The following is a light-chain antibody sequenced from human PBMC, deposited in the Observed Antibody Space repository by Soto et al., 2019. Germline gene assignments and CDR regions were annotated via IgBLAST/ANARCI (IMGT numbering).Light chain of an antibody. V-gene: IGKV4-1*01. CDR2: WAS. J-gene: IGKJ5*01. CDR1: QSVLSTSNNKNY. CDR3: QQYHSDPIT. Sequence: DFVMTQSLDSLAVSLSGRATINCKSSQSVLSTSNNKNYLAWFQHKPGQPPKLVIYWASVRASGVPDRFSGSGSGTDFTLTISSLQAEDVAVYYCQQYHSDPITFGQGTRLEIK.